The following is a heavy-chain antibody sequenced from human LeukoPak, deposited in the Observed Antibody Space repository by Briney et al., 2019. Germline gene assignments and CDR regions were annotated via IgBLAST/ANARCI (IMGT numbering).Heavy chain of an antibody. CDR3: ARVGGLGAWFDY. Sequence: SVKVSCKASGGTFSSYAISWVRQAPGQGLEWMGRIIPILGIANYAQKFQGRVTITADKSTSTAYMELSSLRSEDTAVYYCARVGGLGAWFDYWGQGTLVTVSS. V-gene: IGHV1-69*04. CDR2: IIPILGIA. CDR1: GGTFSSYA. J-gene: IGHJ4*02. D-gene: IGHD1-26*01.